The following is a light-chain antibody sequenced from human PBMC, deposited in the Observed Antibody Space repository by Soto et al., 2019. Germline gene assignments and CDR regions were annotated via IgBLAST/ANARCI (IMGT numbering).Light chain of an antibody. CDR3: QQYYSYPPFT. CDR1: QGISSY. J-gene: IGKJ3*01. Sequence: AIRMTQSPSSLSASTGDRVTITCRASQGISSYLAWYQQKPGKAPKLLIYAASTYQSGVPSRFSGSGSGTDFTLTISCLQSEDFATYYCQQYYSYPPFTFGPGTKVDIK. V-gene: IGKV1-8*01. CDR2: AAS.